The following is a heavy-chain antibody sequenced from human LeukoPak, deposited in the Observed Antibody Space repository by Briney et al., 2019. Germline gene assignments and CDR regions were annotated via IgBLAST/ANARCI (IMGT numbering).Heavy chain of an antibody. Sequence: ASVKVSCKASGYTFTSYDINWVRQATGQGLEWMGWMNPNSGNTGYAQKFQGRVTMTEDTSTDTAYMELSSLRSEDTAVYYCATKWVESFLTGYQGHDAFDIWGQGTMVTVSS. CDR1: GYTFTSYD. CDR2: MNPNSGNT. D-gene: IGHD3-9*01. J-gene: IGHJ3*02. CDR3: ATKWVESFLTGYQGHDAFDI. V-gene: IGHV1-8*01.